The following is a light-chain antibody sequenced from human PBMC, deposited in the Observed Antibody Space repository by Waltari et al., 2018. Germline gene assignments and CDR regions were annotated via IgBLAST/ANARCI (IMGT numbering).Light chain of an antibody. CDR3: QQYDVSPLT. CDR1: PTIRTTY. CDR2: GAF. J-gene: IGKJ4*01. Sequence: EIVLTQSPGTLSLSPGEGATLSCRTSPTIRTTYLAWYQQKPGQAPTLPIYGAFTRATGIPDRFTGSGSVTDFSLTISSLEPEDFATYYCQQYDVSPLTFGGGTKVEIK. V-gene: IGKV3-20*01.